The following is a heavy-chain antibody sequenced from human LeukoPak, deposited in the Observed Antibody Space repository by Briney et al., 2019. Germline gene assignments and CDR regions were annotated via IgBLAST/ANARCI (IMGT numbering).Heavy chain of an antibody. Sequence: PGGSLRLSCAASGFTFSSYWMHWVRQAPGKGLVWVSRINSDGGSTSYADSVKGRFTISRDNAKNTLYLQMNSLRAEDTAVYYCLPSSSWTGFDYWGQGTLVTVSS. CDR1: GFTFSSYW. D-gene: IGHD6-13*01. V-gene: IGHV3-74*01. CDR2: INSDGGST. CDR3: LPSSSWTGFDY. J-gene: IGHJ4*02.